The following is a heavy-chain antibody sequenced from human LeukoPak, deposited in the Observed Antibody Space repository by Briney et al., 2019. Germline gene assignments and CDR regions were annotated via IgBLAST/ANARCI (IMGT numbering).Heavy chain of an antibody. CDR2: IKQDGSEK. D-gene: IGHD3-10*01. Sequence: GGSLRLSCEASGFTFSSYWMSWVRQAPGKGLEWVANIKQDGSEKYYVDSVKGRFTISRDNAKNSLYLQMNSLRAEDTAVYYCAGEPFMVRGVIYHSWGQGTLVTVSS. CDR3: AGEPFMVRGVIYHS. V-gene: IGHV3-7*01. CDR1: GFTFSSYW. J-gene: IGHJ5*02.